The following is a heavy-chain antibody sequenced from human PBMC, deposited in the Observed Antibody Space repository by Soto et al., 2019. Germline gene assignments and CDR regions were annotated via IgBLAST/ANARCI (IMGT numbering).Heavy chain of an antibody. CDR1: GGSISSGSSY. J-gene: IGHJ3*02. Sequence: SETLSLTCTVSGGSISSGSSYWGWIRQPPGKGLEWVGSIYYLGNTYYNPSLGGRVSISVDTSKNQFSLKLNSVTAADTAVYYCARHYYDILTGYYVDAFDIWGQGTMVTVSS. CDR3: ARHYYDILTGYYVDAFDI. D-gene: IGHD3-9*01. CDR2: IYYLGNT. V-gene: IGHV4-39*01.